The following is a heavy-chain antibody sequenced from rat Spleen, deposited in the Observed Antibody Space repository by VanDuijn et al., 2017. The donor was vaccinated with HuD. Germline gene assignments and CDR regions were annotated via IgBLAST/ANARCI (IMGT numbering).Heavy chain of an antibody. CDR1: GFSLTGNN. CDR2: MRYDGDT. D-gene: IGHD1-2*01. V-gene: IGHV2-63*01. Sequence: QVQLKESGPGLVQPSQSLSLTCTVSGFSLTGNNIYWVRQPPGKGLEGMGRMRYDGDTSYNSVLKSRLSISRDTSKNQVFLKMGSLQSDDTATYYCTRSLYSSPLFDHWGQGVMVTVSS. CDR3: TRSLYSSPLFDH. J-gene: IGHJ2*01.